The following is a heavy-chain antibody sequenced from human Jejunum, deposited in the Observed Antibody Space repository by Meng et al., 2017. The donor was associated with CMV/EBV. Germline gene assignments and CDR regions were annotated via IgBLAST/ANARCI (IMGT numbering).Heavy chain of an antibody. CDR3: MRGWSAPDY. CDR2: ISSTGNSI. V-gene: IGHV3-21*01. CDR1: GFTFRSYT. Sequence: SCAASGFTFRSYTMNLVRQAPGEGLEWVSSISSTGNSIYYADSLKGRFTISRDNAKNSLYLQMNSLRAEDTAVYYCMRGWSAPDYWGQGTLVTVSS. J-gene: IGHJ4*02. D-gene: IGHD2-15*01.